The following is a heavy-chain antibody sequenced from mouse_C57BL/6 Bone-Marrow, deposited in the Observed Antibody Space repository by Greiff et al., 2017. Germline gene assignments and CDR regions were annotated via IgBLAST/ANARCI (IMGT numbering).Heavy chain of an antibody. V-gene: IGHV1-81*01. CDR1: GYTFTSHD. J-gene: IGHJ3*01. Sequence: VQLQQSGAELARPGASVKLSCKASGYTFTSHDISWVQQSTGKGLEWIGEIYPRSGNTYYTETFKGKATLTADKSSSTAYMELRSLTAEDSAVYFCASRYYGLFAYGGQGTLVTVSA. CDR3: ASRYYGLFAY. D-gene: IGHD1-1*01. CDR2: IYPRSGNT.